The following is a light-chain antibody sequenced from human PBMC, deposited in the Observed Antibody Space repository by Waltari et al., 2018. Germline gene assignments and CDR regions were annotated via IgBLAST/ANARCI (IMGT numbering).Light chain of an antibody. V-gene: IGKV1D-12*01. J-gene: IGKJ4*01. Sequence: DIQMTQSPSSVSASVGDTVTITCRASQSISAWLAWYQQKPGKAPKLLISAAFNLQSGVQSRFSGSRSGTDFSLTISSLQPEDFATYYCQQCNTLPFAFGGGTTVEIK. CDR1: QSISAW. CDR2: AAF. CDR3: QQCNTLPFA.